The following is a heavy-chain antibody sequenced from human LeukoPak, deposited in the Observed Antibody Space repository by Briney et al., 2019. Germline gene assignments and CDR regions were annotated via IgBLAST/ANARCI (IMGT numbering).Heavy chain of an antibody. Sequence: PSETLSLTCTVSGDSISGYYWSWIRQPPGKGLEWIGSIYYTESPNYNPSLKSRVTISVDTSKNQFSLKLSSVTAADTAVYYCASQRYYDSSGYSPGYFDYWGQGTLVTVSS. CDR1: GDSISGYY. CDR2: IYYTESP. D-gene: IGHD3-22*01. CDR3: ASQRYYDSSGYSPGYFDY. J-gene: IGHJ4*02. V-gene: IGHV4-59*08.